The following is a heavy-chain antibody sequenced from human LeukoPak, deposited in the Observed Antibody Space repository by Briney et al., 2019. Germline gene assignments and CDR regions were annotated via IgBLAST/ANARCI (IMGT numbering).Heavy chain of an antibody. CDR1: GGSISSYY. Sequence: SETLSLTCTVSGGSISSYYWSWIRQPAGKGLEWIGRICTSGSTNYNPSLKSRVTMSVDTSKNQFSLKLSSVTAADTAVYYCARVQLVRGYYGMDVWGQGTTVTVSS. CDR2: ICTSGST. D-gene: IGHD6-6*01. CDR3: ARVQLVRGYYGMDV. V-gene: IGHV4-4*07. J-gene: IGHJ6*02.